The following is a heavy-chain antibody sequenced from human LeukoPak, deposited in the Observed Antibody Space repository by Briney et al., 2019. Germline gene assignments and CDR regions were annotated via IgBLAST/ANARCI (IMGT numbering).Heavy chain of an antibody. CDR2: IYYSGST. J-gene: IGHJ4*02. Sequence: SETLSLTCTVSGGSISSGDYYWSWIRQPPGKGLEWIGYIYYSGSTYYNPSLKSRVTISVVTSKNQFSLKLSSVTAADTAVYYCARGSTSFAGFDYWGQGTLVTVSS. D-gene: IGHD2-2*01. CDR3: ARGSTSFAGFDY. CDR1: GGSISSGDYY. V-gene: IGHV4-30-4*01.